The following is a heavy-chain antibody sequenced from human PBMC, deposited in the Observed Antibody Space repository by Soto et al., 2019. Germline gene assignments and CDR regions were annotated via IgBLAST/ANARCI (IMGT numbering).Heavy chain of an antibody. J-gene: IGHJ1*01. CDR2: IYYSGST. CDR3: ARSGGSIGDFQH. Sequence: SETLSLTCTVSGGSISSYYWSWIRQPPGKGLEWIGYIYYSGSTNYNPSLKSRVTISVDTSKNQFSLKLSSVTAADTAVYYCARSGGSIGDFQHWGQGTLVTVSS. V-gene: IGHV4-59*01. CDR1: GGSISSYY. D-gene: IGHD2-15*01.